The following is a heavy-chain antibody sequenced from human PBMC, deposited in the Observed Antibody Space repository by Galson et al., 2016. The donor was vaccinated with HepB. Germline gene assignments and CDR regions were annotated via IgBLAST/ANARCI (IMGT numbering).Heavy chain of an antibody. D-gene: IGHD2-21*01. J-gene: IGHJ4*02. Sequence: SLRLSCATSGFVLSDYYMDWVRQTPGTGLEWLGRSRNKARSYTTEYAASLKGRFTISRDESRNSLYLQMNSLKIEDTAVYYCARTSYLGIWDPFDSWGQGALVTVSS. CDR1: GFVLSDYY. CDR2: SRNKARSYTT. V-gene: IGHV3-72*01. CDR3: ARTSYLGIWDPFDS.